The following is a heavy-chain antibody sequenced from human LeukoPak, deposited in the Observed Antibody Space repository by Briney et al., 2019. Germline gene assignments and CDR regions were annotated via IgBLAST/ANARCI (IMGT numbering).Heavy chain of an antibody. CDR2: ISYDGSNK. D-gene: IGHD3-22*01. CDR3: ARAYYYDTGGYHYPLDY. V-gene: IGHV3-30-3*01. CDR1: GFTFSSYT. Sequence: GRSLRLSCAASGFTFSSYTMQWVRQAPAKGLEWVASISYDGSNKYYAESVKGRFTISRDIPKNTLYLQMNGLRAEDTAVYYCARAYYYDTGGYHYPLDYWGQGTLVTVSS. J-gene: IGHJ4*02.